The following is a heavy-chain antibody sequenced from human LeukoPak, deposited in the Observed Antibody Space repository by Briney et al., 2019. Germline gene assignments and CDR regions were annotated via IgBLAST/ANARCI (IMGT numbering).Heavy chain of an antibody. V-gene: IGHV3-30*02. CDR3: ARVERYDILTGYYGGLDY. J-gene: IGHJ4*02. CDR2: IRYDGSNN. CDR1: GFTLSSFG. D-gene: IGHD3-9*01. Sequence: GGSLRLSCAASGFTLSSFGMHWVRQAPGQGLGWVAYIRYDGSNNYYADSVKGRFTISRDNTKNSLYLQMNSLRAEDTAIYYCARVERYDILTGYYGGLDYWGQGTLVTVSS.